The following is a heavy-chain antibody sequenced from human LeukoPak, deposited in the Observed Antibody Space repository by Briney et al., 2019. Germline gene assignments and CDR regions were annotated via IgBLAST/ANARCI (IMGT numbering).Heavy chain of an antibody. CDR1: GVSISSSNW. CDR2: IYHSGST. CDR3: ARGGYASGSAY. V-gene: IGHV4-4*02. Sequence: KPSETLSLNCAVSGVSISSSNWWSWVRQPPGKGLEWIGEIYHSGSTNYNPSLKSRVTISVDKSKNQLSLKLTSVTAADTAVYYCARGGYASGSAYWGQGTLVTVSS. D-gene: IGHD3-10*01. J-gene: IGHJ4*02.